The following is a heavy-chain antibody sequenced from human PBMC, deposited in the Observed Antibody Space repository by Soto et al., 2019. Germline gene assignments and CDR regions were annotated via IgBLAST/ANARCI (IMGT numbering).Heavy chain of an antibody. Sequence: EVQLLESGGGLVKPGGSLRLSCAASGFTFSKYAMSWVRLAPGKGLEWVSSISANGGITDYADSVKGRFTISRDNFQNTLSLQTDSLRGDDTALYFCAKDKYTDSVRKVWFFDYWGRGTLVTVSS. D-gene: IGHD2-15*01. CDR1: GFTFSKYA. J-gene: IGHJ2*01. CDR3: AKDKYTDSVRKVWFFDY. CDR2: ISANGGIT. V-gene: IGHV3-23*01.